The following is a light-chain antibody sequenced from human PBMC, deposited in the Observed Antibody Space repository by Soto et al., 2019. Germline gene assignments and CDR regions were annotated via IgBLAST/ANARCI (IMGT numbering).Light chain of an antibody. CDR3: QQNYNTPIT. CDR1: QSISKF. V-gene: IGKV1-39*01. CDR2: AAS. Sequence: DCELTQSPSSLSALVGDRVSISCRASQSISKFLSWYQQRPGTAPKLLIYAASSLESGVPSRFSGSGSGTDFTLTISSLQPEDFATYYCQQNYNTPITCGQGTRRAIK. J-gene: IGKJ5*01.